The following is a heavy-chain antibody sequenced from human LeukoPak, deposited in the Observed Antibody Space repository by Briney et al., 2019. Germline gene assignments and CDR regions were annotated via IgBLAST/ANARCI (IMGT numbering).Heavy chain of an antibody. V-gene: IGHV3-30*03. CDR2: ISYDGSNK. CDR3: ARGSNYCGGDCYPLQTYFDY. CDR1: GFTFSSYG. Sequence: PGGSLRLSCAASGFTFSSYGMHWVRQAPGKGLEWVAVISYDGSNKYYADSVKGRFTISRDNSKNTLYLQMNSLRAEDTAVYYCARGSNYCGGDCYPLQTYFDYWGQGTLVTVSS. J-gene: IGHJ4*02. D-gene: IGHD2-21*02.